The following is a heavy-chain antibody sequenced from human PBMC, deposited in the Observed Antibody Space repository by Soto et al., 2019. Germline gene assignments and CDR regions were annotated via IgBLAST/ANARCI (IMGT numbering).Heavy chain of an antibody. Sequence: SQTLSLTCAISGDSVSSNSAAWNWVRQSPSRGLEWLGRTYYRSKWYNDYAVSVKSRITINPDTSKNQFSLQLNSVTPEDTAVYYCARDLVEGIVVVPAAREAGMDVWGQGTTVTVSS. J-gene: IGHJ6*02. CDR3: ARDLVEGIVVVPAAREAGMDV. CDR1: GDSVSSNSAA. CDR2: TYYRSKWYN. D-gene: IGHD2-2*01. V-gene: IGHV6-1*01.